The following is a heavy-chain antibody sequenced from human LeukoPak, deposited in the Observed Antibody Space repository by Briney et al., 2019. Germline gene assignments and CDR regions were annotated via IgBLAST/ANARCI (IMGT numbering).Heavy chain of an antibody. CDR3: ARGGYYGSGSYYFH. V-gene: IGHV3-48*02. CDR2: ISSSSSSI. Sequence: GGSLRLSCAASGFTFSSYSMNWVRQAPGKGLEWVSYISSSSSSIYYADSVKGRFTISRDNAKNSLYLQMNSLRDEDTAVCYCARGGYYGSGSYYFHWGQGTLVTVSS. D-gene: IGHD3-10*01. J-gene: IGHJ4*02. CDR1: GFTFSSYS.